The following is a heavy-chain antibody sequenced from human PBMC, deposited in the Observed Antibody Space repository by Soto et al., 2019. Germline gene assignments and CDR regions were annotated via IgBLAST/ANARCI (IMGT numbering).Heavy chain of an antibody. D-gene: IGHD2-8*02. V-gene: IGHV3-7*03. CDR2: MNQHGSDI. CDR1: GFTFSSYW. CDR3: ATDTYCPATCYRGHGN. J-gene: IGHJ4*02. Sequence: EVQLVESGGDLVQPGGSLRLSCAASGFTFSSYWMAWVRQSPGKGLEWVASMNQHGSDIQYVDSVRGRFTISRDNARNLLSLQMNNLRVEDTAMDYCATDTYCPATCYRGHGNWGQGTLVTVSS.